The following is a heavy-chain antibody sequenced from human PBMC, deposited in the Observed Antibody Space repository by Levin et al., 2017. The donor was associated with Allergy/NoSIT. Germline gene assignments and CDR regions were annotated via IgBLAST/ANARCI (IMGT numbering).Heavy chain of an antibody. CDR3: AKKDYDFWSGYYQSHYFDY. CDR1: GFTFSSYA. D-gene: IGHD3-3*01. CDR2: ISGSGGST. V-gene: IGHV3-23*01. J-gene: IGHJ4*02. Sequence: GESLKISCAASGFTFSSYAMSWVRQAPGKGLEWVSAISGSGGSTYYADSVKGRFTISRDNSKNTLYLQMNSLRAEDTAVYYCAKKDYDFWSGYYQSHYFDYWGQGTLVTVSS.